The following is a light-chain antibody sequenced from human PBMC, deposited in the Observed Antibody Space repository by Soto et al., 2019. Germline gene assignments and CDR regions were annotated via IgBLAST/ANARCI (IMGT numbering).Light chain of an antibody. CDR2: KAS. J-gene: IGKJ4*01. CDR3: QQSHSFPLN. CDR1: QSISSW. V-gene: IGKV1-5*03. Sequence: DIQMTQSPSTLSASVGERVTITCRASQSISSWLGWYQQKPGKAPKLLIYKASSLQSGVPSRFGGSASGTEFSLTISNLQPEDFATYYCQQSHSFPLNFGGGTKVELK.